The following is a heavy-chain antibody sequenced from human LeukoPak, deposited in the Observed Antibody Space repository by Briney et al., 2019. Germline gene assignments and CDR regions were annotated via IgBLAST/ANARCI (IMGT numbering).Heavy chain of an antibody. Sequence: SETLSLTCTVSGGSISSGDYYCSWIRQPPGQGLEWIVYIYYRGSTYYNPSLKSRVIISVDTSKNQFSLKLSSMTAADTAVYYCARERTYYFDYWGQGTQVTVSS. J-gene: IGHJ4*02. CDR2: IYYRGST. CDR1: GGSISSGDYY. CDR3: ARERTYYFDY. V-gene: IGHV4-30-4*01.